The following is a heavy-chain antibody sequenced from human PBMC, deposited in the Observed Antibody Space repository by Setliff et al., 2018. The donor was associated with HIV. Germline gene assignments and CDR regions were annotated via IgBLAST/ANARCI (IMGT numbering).Heavy chain of an antibody. J-gene: IGHJ4*01. CDR3: ASSRPPDDSSGYLDH. Sequence: PGGSLRLSCAASGFTFSNSWMTWVRQAPGKGLEWVANIKKDGSDKFYVDSVKGRFAISRDNAKNSLSLEMNSLRAEDTAIYYCASSRPPDDSSGYLDHWGQGTLVTVSS. CDR1: GFTFSNSW. V-gene: IGHV3-7*03. D-gene: IGHD3-22*01. CDR2: IKKDGSDK.